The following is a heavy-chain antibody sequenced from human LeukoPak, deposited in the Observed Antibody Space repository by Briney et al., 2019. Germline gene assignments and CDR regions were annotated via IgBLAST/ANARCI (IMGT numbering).Heavy chain of an antibody. CDR2: ITTYSGNT. CDR3: ARERGWHNAFDI. D-gene: IGHD6-19*01. CDR1: GYTFTSYG. Sequence: ASVTVSCKASGYTFTSYGLTWVRQAPGQGLEWMGWITTYSGNTNYAQKLQGRVTMTTDTSTSTAYMELRSLRSDDTAVYYCARERGWHNAFDIGGQGTMVTVSS. V-gene: IGHV1-18*01. J-gene: IGHJ3*02.